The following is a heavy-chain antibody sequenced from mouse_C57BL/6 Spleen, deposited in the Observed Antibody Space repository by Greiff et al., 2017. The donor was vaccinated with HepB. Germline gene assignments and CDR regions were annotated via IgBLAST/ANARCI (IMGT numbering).Heavy chain of an antibody. CDR3: ARSRYGSSPFAY. J-gene: IGHJ3*01. D-gene: IGHD1-1*01. CDR1: GFTFTDFY. V-gene: IGHV7-3*01. Sequence: EVKLVESGGGLVQPGGSLSLSCAASGFTFTDFYMSWVRQPPGKALEWLGFIRNKANGYTTEYSASVKGRFTISRDNSQSILYLQMNALRAEDSATYYCARSRYGSSPFAYWGQGTLVTVSA. CDR2: IRNKANGYTT.